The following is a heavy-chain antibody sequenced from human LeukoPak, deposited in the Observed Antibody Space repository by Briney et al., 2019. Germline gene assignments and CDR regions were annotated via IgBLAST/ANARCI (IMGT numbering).Heavy chain of an antibody. CDR3: ARGGLRRFDP. J-gene: IGHJ5*02. CDR2: IYSGSST. Sequence: GWSLRLSRAASVFTVSSNYMSWVRQAPRKGLEWVSLIYSGSSTYYADSVKGRITISRDNSKNTLYLQMNRLAAEDTAVYYCARGGLRRFDPWGQGTLVTVSS. D-gene: IGHD2-15*01. CDR1: VFTVSSNY. V-gene: IGHV3-53*01.